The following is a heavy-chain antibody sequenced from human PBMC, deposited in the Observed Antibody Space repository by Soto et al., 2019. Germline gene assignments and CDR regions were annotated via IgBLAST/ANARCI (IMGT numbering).Heavy chain of an antibody. CDR1: GFTFSSYS. Sequence: GGSLRLSCAASGFTFSSYSMNWVRQAPGKGLEWVSYISSSSSTIYYADSVKGRFTISRDNAKNSLYLQMNSLRAEDTAVYYCARVEERYGGAYYYYYYMDVWGKGTTVTVSS. J-gene: IGHJ6*03. V-gene: IGHV3-48*01. CDR2: ISSSSSTI. D-gene: IGHD4-17*01. CDR3: ARVEERYGGAYYYYYYMDV.